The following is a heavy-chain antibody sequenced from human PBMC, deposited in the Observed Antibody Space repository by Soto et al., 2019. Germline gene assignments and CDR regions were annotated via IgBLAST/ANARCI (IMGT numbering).Heavy chain of an antibody. J-gene: IGHJ4*02. CDR3: AGWGGHDYNY. CDR2: IRPDGSET. CDR1: GFTFTDFY. V-gene: IGHV3-7*03. Sequence: EVQLVQSGGGLVQPGGSLRLSCVGSGFTFTDFYMNWVRQAPGKGLEWVANIRPDGSETNYVESVKGQFTTSRDNAKNSLFLQMNSLRADDTAVYYCAGWGGHDYNYWGQGILVTVSS. D-gene: IGHD4-4*01.